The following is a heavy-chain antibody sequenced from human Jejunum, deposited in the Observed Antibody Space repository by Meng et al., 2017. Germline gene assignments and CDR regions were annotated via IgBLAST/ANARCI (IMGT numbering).Heavy chain of an antibody. CDR3: SNYVWGSPLTGVLS. CDR2: MYHGGST. D-gene: IGHD3-16*01. Sequence: VQVQESDPGLVKPSGPLSLTCAVSGVSISSNHWWSWVRQPPGKGLEWIGEMYHGGSTNYNPSLKSRVNISVDKSKNQFSLKLTSVTAADTGVYYCSNYVWGSPLTGVLSWGQGTLVTVSS. V-gene: IGHV4-4*02. CDR1: GVSISSNHW. J-gene: IGHJ5*02.